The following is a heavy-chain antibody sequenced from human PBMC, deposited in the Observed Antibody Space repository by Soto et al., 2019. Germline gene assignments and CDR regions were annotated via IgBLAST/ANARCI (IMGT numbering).Heavy chain of an antibody. CDR3: AIWDFTYSYGSYYYYGMDV. V-gene: IGHV1-69*13. D-gene: IGHD5-18*01. Sequence: ASVKVSCKASGGTFSSYAISWVRQAPGQGLEWMGGIIPIFGTANYAQKFQGRVTITADESTSTAYTELSSLRSEDTAVYYCAIWDFTYSYGSYYYYGMDVWGQGTTVTVSS. CDR2: IIPIFGTA. CDR1: GGTFSSYA. J-gene: IGHJ6*02.